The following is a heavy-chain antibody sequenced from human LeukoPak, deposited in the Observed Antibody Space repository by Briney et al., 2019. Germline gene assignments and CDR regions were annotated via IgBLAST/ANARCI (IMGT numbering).Heavy chain of an antibody. J-gene: IGHJ5*02. CDR1: GFTFDDYA. Sequence: GRSLRLSCAASGFTFDDYAMHWVRQAPGKGLEWVSGISWNSGSIVYADSVKGRFTISRDNAKNSLYLQMNSLRAEDTALYYCAKAGSSSWYPGFDPWGQGTLVTVSS. CDR2: ISWNSGSI. D-gene: IGHD6-13*01. CDR3: AKAGSSSWYPGFDP. V-gene: IGHV3-9*01.